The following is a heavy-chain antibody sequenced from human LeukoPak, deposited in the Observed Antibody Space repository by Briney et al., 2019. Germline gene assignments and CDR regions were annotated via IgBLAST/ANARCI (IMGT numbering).Heavy chain of an antibody. V-gene: IGHV4-39*01. J-gene: IGHJ3*02. CDR2: IYSSGTT. CDR3: ARHEWGITNAFDI. Sequence: SETLSLTCTVSGGSISSSSYYWGWIRQPPGKGLEWTGSIYSSGTTYYNPSLKSRVTISVDTSKKQFSLKLRSVTAADTAVYYCARHEWGITNAFDIWGQGTMVTVSS. CDR1: GGSISSSSYY. D-gene: IGHD1-14*01.